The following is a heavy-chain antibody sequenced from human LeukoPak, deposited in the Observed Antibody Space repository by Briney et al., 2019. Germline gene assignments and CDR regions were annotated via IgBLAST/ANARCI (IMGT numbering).Heavy chain of an antibody. D-gene: IGHD1-26*01. Sequence: PGGSLRLSCAASGFTFSSYAMSWVRQAPGKGLEWVSYISSSGNTIYYADSVKGRFTISRDNSKNTLYLQMNSLRAEDTAVYYCARTGGSQGGNYWGQGTLVTVSS. CDR2: ISSSGNTI. CDR3: ARTGGSQGGNY. J-gene: IGHJ4*02. V-gene: IGHV3-23*01. CDR1: GFTFSSYA.